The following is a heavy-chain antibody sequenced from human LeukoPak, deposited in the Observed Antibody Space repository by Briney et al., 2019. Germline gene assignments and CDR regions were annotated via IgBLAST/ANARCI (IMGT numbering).Heavy chain of an antibody. V-gene: IGHV4-59*01. CDR1: GGYISSNY. D-gene: IGHD3-22*01. Sequence: SETLSLTCTVSGGYISSNYWSWIRQPPGEGLEWIGYIYYSGSTIYNPSLKSRVTISVDTSKNQFSLKLSSVTAADTAVYYCARRAYSSGYYYFDYWGQGTLVTVSS. J-gene: IGHJ4*02. CDR2: IYYSGST. CDR3: ARRAYSSGYYYFDY.